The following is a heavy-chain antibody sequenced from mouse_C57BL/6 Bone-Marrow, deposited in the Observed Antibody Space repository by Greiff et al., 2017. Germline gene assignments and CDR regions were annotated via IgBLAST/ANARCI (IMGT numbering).Heavy chain of an antibody. Sequence: QVQLQQPGAELVKPGASVKMSCKASGYTFTSYWITWVKQRPGQGLEWIGDIYPRSGNTYYNEKFKGKATLTADKSSSTAYMELRSLTSEDSAVYFCARNERFAYWGQGTLVTVSA. CDR1: GYTFTSYW. J-gene: IGHJ3*01. V-gene: IGHV1-55*01. CDR3: ARNERFAY. CDR2: IYPRSGNT.